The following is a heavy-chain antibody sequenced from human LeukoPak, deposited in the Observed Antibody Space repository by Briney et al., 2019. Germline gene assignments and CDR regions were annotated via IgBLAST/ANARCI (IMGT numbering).Heavy chain of an antibody. CDR2: INPNSGGT. D-gene: IGHD3-22*01. V-gene: IGHV1-2*02. J-gene: IGHJ5*02. CDR1: GYTFTGYY. CDR3: ARDVYDSSGSSWFDP. Sequence: ASVKVSYKASGYTFTGYYMHWVRQAPGQGLEWMGWINPNSGGTNYAQKFQGRVTMTTDTSTSTAYMELRSLRSDDTAVYYCARDVYDSSGSSWFDPWGQGTLVTVSS.